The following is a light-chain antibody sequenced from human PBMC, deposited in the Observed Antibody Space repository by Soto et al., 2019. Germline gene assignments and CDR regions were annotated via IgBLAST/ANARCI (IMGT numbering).Light chain of an antibody. CDR3: QQYNTCPWT. CDR2: KAS. CDR1: QSINTW. Sequence: DIQMTQSPSTLSASVGDRVTITCRASQSINTWLAWYRQKPGKAPNLLIYKASSLESGVPSRFSVSGSGTEFTLTISSLQPDDFATYFCQQYNTCPWTFGQGTKVEIK. V-gene: IGKV1-5*03. J-gene: IGKJ1*01.